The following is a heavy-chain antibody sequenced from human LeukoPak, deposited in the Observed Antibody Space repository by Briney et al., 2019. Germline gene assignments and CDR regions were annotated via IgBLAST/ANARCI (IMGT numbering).Heavy chain of an antibody. CDR2: IRNSRNTI. J-gene: IGHJ3*01. CDR1: GDTFGDYA. Sequence: QSGGSLRLSCTTSGDTFGDYAMSWLRQATGKGLEWGSYIRNSRNTIYYADSVKGRFTSARDNAKNSLYLQMNSLRAEDTAVYYCPAGEGYYDSSDYYSAWAFNVWGQGTMVTVSS. D-gene: IGHD3-22*01. CDR3: PAGEGYYDSSDYYSAWAFNV. V-gene: IGHV3-48*01.